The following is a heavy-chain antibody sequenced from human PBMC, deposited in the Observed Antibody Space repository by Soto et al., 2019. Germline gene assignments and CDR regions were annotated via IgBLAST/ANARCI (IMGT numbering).Heavy chain of an antibody. J-gene: IGHJ5*02. V-gene: IGHV4-31*03. Sequence: PSETLSLTCTVSGGSISSGGYYWSWIRQHPGKGLEWIGYIYYSGSTYYNPSLKSRVTISVDTSKNQFSLKLSSVTAADTAVYYCARDRLGYCTSTSCSRGFDPWGQGTLVTVSS. CDR2: IYYSGST. CDR1: GGSISSGGYY. D-gene: IGHD2-2*01. CDR3: ARDRLGYCTSTSCSRGFDP.